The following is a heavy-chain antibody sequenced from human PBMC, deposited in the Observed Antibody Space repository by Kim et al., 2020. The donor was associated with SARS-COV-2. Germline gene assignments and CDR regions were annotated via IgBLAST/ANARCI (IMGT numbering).Heavy chain of an antibody. J-gene: IGHJ4*02. V-gene: IGHV3-49*02. Sequence: PSVKGRFPISRDDSKRIAYLQMNSLKTEDTAVYYCTKTVTLVRGVKFPADYWGQGTLVIVSS. D-gene: IGHD3-10*01. CDR3: TKTVTLVRGVKFPADY.